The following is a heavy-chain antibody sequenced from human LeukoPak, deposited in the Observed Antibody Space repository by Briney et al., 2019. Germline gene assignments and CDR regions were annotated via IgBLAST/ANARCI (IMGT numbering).Heavy chain of an antibody. D-gene: IGHD3-3*01. CDR1: GGSISDINW. CDR2: IFHSGHT. V-gene: IGHV4-4*02. J-gene: IGHJ2*01. Sequence: SGTLSLTCAVSGGSISDINWWSWVRQPPGKGLEWIGEIFHSGHTNYNPSLKSRVTISVDKSKNQFSLRLSSVTAADTAVYYCARDGVGRYWYFDLWGRGTLVTVSS. CDR3: ARDGVGRYWYFDL.